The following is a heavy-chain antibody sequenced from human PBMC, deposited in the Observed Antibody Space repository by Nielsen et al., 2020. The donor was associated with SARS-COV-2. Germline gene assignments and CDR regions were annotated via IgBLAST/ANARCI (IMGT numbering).Heavy chain of an antibody. CDR1: GFSFRSYT. CDR2: IGNSGDYT. V-gene: IGHV3-21*01. J-gene: IGHJ4*02. D-gene: IGHD3-10*01. Sequence: GESLKISCAASGFSFRSYTMNWVRQAPGKGLEWVSCIGNSGDYTYYADSVKGRFTISRDNSKNTLYLQMNSLRAEDTAVYYCARHYYYGSGTQFDYWGQGTLVTVSS. CDR3: ARHYYYGSGTQFDY.